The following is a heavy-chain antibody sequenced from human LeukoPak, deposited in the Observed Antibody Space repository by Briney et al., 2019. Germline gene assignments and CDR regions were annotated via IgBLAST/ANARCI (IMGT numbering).Heavy chain of an antibody. Sequence: PSETLSLTCTVSGRSISSYYWSWIRQPPGKGLAWIGYIYYSGSTNYNPSLKSRVTISVDTSKNQFSLKLSSVTAADTAVSYCARVPLHYDILTGYYGGENGMDVWGQGTTVTVSS. D-gene: IGHD3-9*01. CDR3: ARVPLHYDILTGYYGGENGMDV. J-gene: IGHJ6*02. CDR1: GRSISSYY. V-gene: IGHV4-59*01. CDR2: IYYSGST.